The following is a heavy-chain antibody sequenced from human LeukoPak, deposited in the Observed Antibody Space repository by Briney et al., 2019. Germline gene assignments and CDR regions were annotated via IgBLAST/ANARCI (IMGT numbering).Heavy chain of an antibody. Sequence: ASVKVSCKASGYTLTSYGISWVRQAPGQGLEWMGWISSYNGNTNYAQGLQGRVTMTTDTSTSTAYMELSSLRSEDTAVYYCARGWVVVPAVDWGQGTLVTVSS. CDR1: GYTLTSYG. V-gene: IGHV1-18*01. CDR3: ARGWVVVPAVD. J-gene: IGHJ1*01. CDR2: ISSYNGNT. D-gene: IGHD2-2*01.